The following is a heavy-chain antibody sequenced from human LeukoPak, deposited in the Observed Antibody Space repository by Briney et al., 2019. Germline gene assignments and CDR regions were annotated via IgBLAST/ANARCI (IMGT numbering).Heavy chain of an antibody. Sequence: GGSLRLSCAASGFTFNSYSMNWVRQAPGKGLEWISYISSSSSVYYADSVKGRFTISRDNAKNSLYLQMSSLRDDDTAVYYCARSSLLHSNAMDVWGQGTTVTVSS. V-gene: IGHV3-48*02. CDR1: GFTFNSYS. J-gene: IGHJ6*02. D-gene: IGHD5-18*01. CDR2: ISSSSSV. CDR3: ARSSLLHSNAMDV.